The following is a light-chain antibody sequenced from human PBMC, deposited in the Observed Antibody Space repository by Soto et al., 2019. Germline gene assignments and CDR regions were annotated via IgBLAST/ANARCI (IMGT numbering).Light chain of an antibody. J-gene: IGKJ2*01. CDR3: QQYYSTPYT. CDR1: QSVLFSSNNKNY. CDR2: WAS. V-gene: IGKV4-1*01. Sequence: DIVMTQSPDSLAVSLGERATINCKSSQSVLFSSNNKNYLTWYQQKSGQPPKVLIYWASIRESGVTDRFSGSGSGTDFTLTISTLQAEDVALYYCQQYYSTPYTFGQGTRLEIK.